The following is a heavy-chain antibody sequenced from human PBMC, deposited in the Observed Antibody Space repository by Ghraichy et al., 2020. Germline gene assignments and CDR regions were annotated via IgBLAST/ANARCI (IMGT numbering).Heavy chain of an antibody. D-gene: IGHD2-21*02. CDR1: GFTFSSYA. J-gene: IGHJ2*01. CDR3: TRDAYCGGDCYFHWYFDP. CDR2: ISYDGIYT. V-gene: IGHV3-30*04. Sequence: SLRLSCAASGFTFSSYAMHWVRQAPGKGLEWVAVISYDGIYTYFADSVKGRFTISRDNSKNTLYLQMNSLRPDDTAVYYCTRDAYCGGDCYFHWYFDPWGRGTLGTVSS.